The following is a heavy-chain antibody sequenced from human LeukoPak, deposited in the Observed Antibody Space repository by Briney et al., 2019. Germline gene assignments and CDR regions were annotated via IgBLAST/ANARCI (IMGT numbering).Heavy chain of an antibody. D-gene: IGHD2-15*01. CDR3: ARRNRSHSSDY. CDR2: IYHSGST. Sequence: SETLSLTCAVSGGSIKSNNWWSWVRQPPGKGLEWIGEIYHSGSTNYNPSLESRVTVSVDKSKNQFSLDLSSVTAADTAVYYCARRNRSHSSDYWGQGTLVTVSS. CDR1: GGSIKSNNW. V-gene: IGHV4-4*02. J-gene: IGHJ4*02.